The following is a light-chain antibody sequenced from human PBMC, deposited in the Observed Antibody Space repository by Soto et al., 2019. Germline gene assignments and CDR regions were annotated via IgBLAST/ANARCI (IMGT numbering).Light chain of an antibody. CDR2: EVS. CDR3: SSYTSASTVI. CDR1: SSDVGGYKY. V-gene: IGLV2-14*01. Sequence: QSALTQPASVSGSPGQSITISCTGTSSDVGGYKYVSWYQQYPGKAPKLMIYEVSNRPSGVSNRFSGSTSGNTASLTISGLQAEDEAEYYCSSYTSASTVIFGGGTKLTVL. J-gene: IGLJ2*01.